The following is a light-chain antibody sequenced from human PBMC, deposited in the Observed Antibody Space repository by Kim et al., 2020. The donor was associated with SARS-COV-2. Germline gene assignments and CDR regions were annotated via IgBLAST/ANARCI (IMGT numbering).Light chain of an antibody. V-gene: IGKV1-5*03. Sequence: SASVGDRVTITCRASQSINNWLAWYQQKPGKAPKLLIYKASSLESGVPSRFSGSGFGTEFTLTISSLQPDDFATYYCQQYNTYRTFGQGTKVDIK. CDR2: KAS. J-gene: IGKJ1*01. CDR3: QQYNTYRT. CDR1: QSINNW.